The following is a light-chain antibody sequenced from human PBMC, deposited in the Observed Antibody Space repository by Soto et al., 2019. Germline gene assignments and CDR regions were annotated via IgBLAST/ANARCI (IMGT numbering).Light chain of an antibody. J-gene: IGKJ1*01. Sequence: EIVLTQSPATLSLSPGERAILSYRASQSVSTFLAWFQQKPGQPPRLLIYNASNRTTGIPARFSGSGSGTDFTLTISSLEPEDFAVYYCQQYNNWPPWTFGQGTKVDVK. V-gene: IGKV3-11*01. CDR1: QSVSTF. CDR2: NAS. CDR3: QQYNNWPPWT.